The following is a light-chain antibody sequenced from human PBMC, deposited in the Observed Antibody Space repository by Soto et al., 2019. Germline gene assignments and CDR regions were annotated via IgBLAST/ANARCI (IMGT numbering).Light chain of an antibody. CDR1: QSVDIN. CDR2: GAS. Sequence: EIVVTQFPAILSLSPGERATLSCRTSQSVDINLVWFQQRPGQAPRLLIYGASTRATGIPARFSGSGSGTEFTLIISSLQSEDFAVYYCQQYHYWYTFGQGTQLEIK. V-gene: IGKV3-15*01. CDR3: QQYHYWYT. J-gene: IGKJ2*01.